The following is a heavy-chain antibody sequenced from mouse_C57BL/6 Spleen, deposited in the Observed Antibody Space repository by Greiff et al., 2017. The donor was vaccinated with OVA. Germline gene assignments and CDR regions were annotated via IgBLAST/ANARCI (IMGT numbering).Heavy chain of an antibody. V-gene: IGHV1-50*01. CDR3: ATLLLRPARDY. CDR2: IDPSDSYT. J-gene: IGHJ4*01. Sequence: QVQLQQPGAELVKPGASVKLSCKASGYTFTSYWMQWVKQRPGQGLEWIGEIDPSDSYTNYNQKFKGKATLTVDTSSSTAYMQLSSLTSEDSAVYYCATLLLRPARDYWGQGTSVTVSS. D-gene: IGHD1-1*01. CDR1: GYTFTSYW.